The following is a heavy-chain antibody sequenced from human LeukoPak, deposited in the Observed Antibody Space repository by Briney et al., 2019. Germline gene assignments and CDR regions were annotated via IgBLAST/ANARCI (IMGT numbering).Heavy chain of an antibody. CDR3: AKDGGLWVSAHWGDS. J-gene: IGHJ4*02. Sequence: GGSLRLSCAASGFTFSSYTMSWLRHAPGKGLEWVSTITTSDGNTYYADSVKGRFTVSRDNSKNTLFLQMNSLRAEDTAVYYCAKDGGLWVSAHWGDSWGRGTLVTVSS. CDR2: ITTSDGNT. CDR1: GFTFSSYT. D-gene: IGHD7-27*01. V-gene: IGHV3-23*01.